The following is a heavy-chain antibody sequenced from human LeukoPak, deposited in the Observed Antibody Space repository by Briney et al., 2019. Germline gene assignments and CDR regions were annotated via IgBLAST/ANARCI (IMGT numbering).Heavy chain of an antibody. CDR2: IATSSGYI. CDR1: GFSFSTYS. CDR3: ARGRSITILRGVAISDGFDI. Sequence: PGGSLRLSCAASGFSFSTYSMNWVRQAPGKGLEWVSSIATSSGYIYYAGSLKGRSTITRDNAKNSLYLHMNSLRPDDTAVYYCARGRSITILRGVAISDGFDIWGQGTKVTVS. J-gene: IGHJ3*02. D-gene: IGHD3-10*01. V-gene: IGHV3-21*06.